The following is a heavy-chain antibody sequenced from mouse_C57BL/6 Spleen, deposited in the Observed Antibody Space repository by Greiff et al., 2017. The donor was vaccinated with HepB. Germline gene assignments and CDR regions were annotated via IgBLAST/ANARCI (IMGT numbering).Heavy chain of an antibody. CDR2: IYPGSGST. CDR3: ARLFPGAMDY. V-gene: IGHV1-55*01. CDR1: GYTFTSYW. Sequence: QVHVKQPGAELVKPGASVKMSCKASGYTFTSYWITWVKQRPGQGLEWIGDIYPGSGSTNYNEKFKSKATLTVDTSSSTAYMQLSSLTSEDSAVYYCARLFPGAMDYWGQGTSVTVSS. J-gene: IGHJ4*01.